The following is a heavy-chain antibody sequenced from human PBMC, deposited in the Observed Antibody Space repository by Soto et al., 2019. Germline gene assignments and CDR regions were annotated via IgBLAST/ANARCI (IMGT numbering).Heavy chain of an antibody. CDR3: ARAQNSYYHYSAGGAFDF. Sequence: PSETLSLTCTVSGDSISSGGYYWSWIRQHPGKGLEWIGYIYSSGRTYYNASLKSRVTMSVDTSNNQFSLKLNSVTAADTAVYYSARAQNSYYHYSAGGAFDFWGLGTMVTVSS. CDR2: IYSSGRT. J-gene: IGHJ3*01. D-gene: IGHD1-26*01. CDR1: GDSISSGGYY. V-gene: IGHV4-31*03.